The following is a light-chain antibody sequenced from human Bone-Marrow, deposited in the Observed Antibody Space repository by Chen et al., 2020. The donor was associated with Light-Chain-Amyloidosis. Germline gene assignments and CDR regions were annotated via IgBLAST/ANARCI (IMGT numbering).Light chain of an antibody. CDR3: QSADSSGTYEVI. CDR1: DLPTKY. V-gene: IGLV3-25*03. Sequence: SYELTRPPSVSVSPGQTARITCSGDDLPTKYAYWYQQKPGQAPVLVIHRDTERPSGISERFSGSSSGTTATLTISGVQAEDEADDHCQSADSSGTYEVIFGGGTKLTVL. CDR2: RDT. J-gene: IGLJ2*01.